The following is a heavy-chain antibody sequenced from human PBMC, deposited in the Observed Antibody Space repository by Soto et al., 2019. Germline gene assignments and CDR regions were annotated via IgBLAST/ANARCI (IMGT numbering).Heavy chain of an antibody. CDR2: IIPIFGTA. Sequence: QVQLVQSGAEVKKPGSSVKVSCKASGGTFSSYAISWVRQAPGQGLEWMGGIIPIFGTANYAQKFEGRVMITSGESTSTAYIELSSLKSEDTAVYYCARVGSSWKNWFDPWGQGTLVTVSS. V-gene: IGHV1-69*01. D-gene: IGHD6-13*01. CDR1: GGTFSSYA. J-gene: IGHJ5*02. CDR3: ARVGSSWKNWFDP.